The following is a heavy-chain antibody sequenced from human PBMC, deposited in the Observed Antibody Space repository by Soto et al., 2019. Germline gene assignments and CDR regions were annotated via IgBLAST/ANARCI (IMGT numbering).Heavy chain of an antibody. V-gene: IGHV5-51*01. D-gene: IGHD6-13*01. CDR3: ARHDNIAAAGTLAYYYYGMDV. J-gene: IGHJ6*02. CDR2: IDPSDSDT. Sequence: GESLKISCKGSGYSFTSYWISWVRQMPGKGLEWMGRIDPSDSDTRYSPSFQGQVTISADKSISTAYLQWSSLKASDTAMYYCARHDNIAAAGTLAYYYYGMDVWGQGTTVTVSS. CDR1: GYSFTSYW.